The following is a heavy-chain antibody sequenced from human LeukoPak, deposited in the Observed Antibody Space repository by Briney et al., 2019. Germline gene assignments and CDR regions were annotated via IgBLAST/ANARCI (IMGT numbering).Heavy chain of an antibody. D-gene: IGHD3-3*01. CDR1: GFTFSSAW. Sequence: GGSLRLSCAASGFTFSSAWMSWVRQAPGKGLEWVAQIKTETDGGTTDYAAPVKGRFTISRDGSKNMVFLQMNSLKPDDTALYYCTWSGLKIESWGQGTLVTVSS. J-gene: IGHJ4*02. CDR3: TWSGLKIES. V-gene: IGHV3-15*01. CDR2: IKTETDGGTT.